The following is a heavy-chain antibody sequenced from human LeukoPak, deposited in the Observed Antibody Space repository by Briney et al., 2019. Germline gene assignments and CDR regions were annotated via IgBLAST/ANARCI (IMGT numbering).Heavy chain of an antibody. D-gene: IGHD2-21*02. CDR3: AKDYCGGDCYSGWYFDL. Sequence: GRSLRLSCAASGFTFDDYAMHWVRQAPGKGLEWVSGISYNSDTIAYADSVKGRFTISRDNAKNSLYLQMNSPRAEDTALYYCAKDYCGGDCYSGWYFDLWGRGTLVTVSS. CDR2: ISYNSDTI. J-gene: IGHJ2*01. V-gene: IGHV3-9*01. CDR1: GFTFDDYA.